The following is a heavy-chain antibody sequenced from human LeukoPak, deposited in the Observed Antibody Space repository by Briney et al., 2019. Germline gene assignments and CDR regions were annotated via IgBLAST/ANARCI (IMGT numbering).Heavy chain of an antibody. Sequence: PSETLSLTCTVSGYSISSGYYWGWIRQPPGKGLEWIGSIYHSGSTYYNPSLKSRVTISVDTSKNQFSLKLSSVTAADTAVYYCASCPKLDDWFDPWGQGTRVTVSS. CDR1: GYSISSGYY. J-gene: IGHJ5*02. D-gene: IGHD3-10*01. CDR3: ASCPKLDDWFDP. CDR2: IYHSGST. V-gene: IGHV4-38-2*02.